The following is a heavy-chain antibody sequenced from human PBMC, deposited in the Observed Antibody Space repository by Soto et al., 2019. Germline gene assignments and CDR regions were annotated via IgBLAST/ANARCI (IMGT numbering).Heavy chain of an antibody. CDR2: IYYSGST. J-gene: IGHJ4*02. CDR3: ARAVAGTFDY. Sequence: SETLSLTCTVSGGSISSGGYYWSWIRQHPGKGLEWIGYIYYSGSTYYNPSLKSRVTISVDTSKNQFSLKLSSVTAADTAVYYCARAVAGTFDYWGQGTLVTVSS. V-gene: IGHV4-31*03. D-gene: IGHD6-19*01. CDR1: GGSISSGGYY.